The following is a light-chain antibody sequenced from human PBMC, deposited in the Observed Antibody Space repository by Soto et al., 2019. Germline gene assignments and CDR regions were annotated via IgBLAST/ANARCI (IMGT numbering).Light chain of an antibody. CDR3: SSYAGSNVWV. Sequence: QSAITPPPSASGSPGQSVTISCTGSNTDVGGYNYVSWYQQHPGKAPKVMIYEVTKRPSGVPARFSGSRSGNTASLTVSGLQAEDEADYYCSSYAGSNVWVFGGGTKVTVL. CDR1: NTDVGGYNY. V-gene: IGLV2-8*01. CDR2: EVT. J-gene: IGLJ3*02.